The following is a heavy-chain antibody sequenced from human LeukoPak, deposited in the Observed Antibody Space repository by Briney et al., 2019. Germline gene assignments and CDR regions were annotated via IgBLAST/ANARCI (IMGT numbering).Heavy chain of an antibody. CDR2: INPSGGST. CDR3: ARQKNDNYHGSGSQPGFDY. V-gene: IGHV1-46*01. CDR1: GYTFTSYY. D-gene: IGHD3-10*01. J-gene: IGHJ4*02. Sequence: GASVKVSCKASGYTFTSYYMHWVRQAPGQGLEWMGIINPSGGSTSYAQKFQGRVTMTRDTSTSTVYMELSSLRSEDTAVYYCARQKNDNYHGSGSQPGFDYWGQGTLVTVSS.